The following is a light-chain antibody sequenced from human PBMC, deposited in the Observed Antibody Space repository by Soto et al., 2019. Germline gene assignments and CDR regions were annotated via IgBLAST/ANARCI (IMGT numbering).Light chain of an antibody. V-gene: IGKV3-15*01. CDR1: QSVSSV. Sequence: EIVMTQSPATLSVSPGERATLSCRASQSVSSVLAWYQQKPGQAPRLLIYGASTRATGIPPSFSGSGSGTEFTLTISSLQSEDFAVYYCQQYNNWPWTFGQGTKVEIK. J-gene: IGKJ1*01. CDR2: GAS. CDR3: QQYNNWPWT.